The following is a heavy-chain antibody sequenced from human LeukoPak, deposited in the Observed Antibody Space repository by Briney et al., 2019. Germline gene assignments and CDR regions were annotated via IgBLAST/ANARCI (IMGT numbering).Heavy chain of an antibody. V-gene: IGHV3-23*01. CDR2: ISGGGSSP. D-gene: IGHD6-19*01. CDR1: GFTSSSYA. J-gene: IGHJ4*02. Sequence: PGGSLRLSCAGSGFTSSSYAMSWIRQAPGKGLEWVSGISGGGSSPYYADSVKGRFTISRDNSKNTLYLQMNSLKAEDTAVYYCAKAEVQWLVLFRYFDYWGQGTLVTVSS. CDR3: AKAEVQWLVLFRYFDY.